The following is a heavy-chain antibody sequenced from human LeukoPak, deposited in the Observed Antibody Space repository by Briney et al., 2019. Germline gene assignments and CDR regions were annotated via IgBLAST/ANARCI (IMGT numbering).Heavy chain of an antibody. CDR1: GYTFTGYS. V-gene: IGHV1-2*02. J-gene: IGHJ5*02. D-gene: IGHD2-15*01. CDR2: INPNSGAA. CDR3: ARGGICSGGSCYSHNWFDP. Sequence: ASVKVSCKASGYTFTGYSIHWVRQAPGQGLEWMGWINPNSGAANYAQKFQGTVTMTRDTSISTAYMKLSRLRADDTAVYYCARGGICSGGSCYSHNWFDPWGQGTPVTVSS.